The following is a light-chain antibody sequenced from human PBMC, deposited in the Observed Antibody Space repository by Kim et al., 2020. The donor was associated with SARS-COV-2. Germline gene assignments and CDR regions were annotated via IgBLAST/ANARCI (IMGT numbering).Light chain of an antibody. J-gene: IGKJ4*01. CDR2: EAA. CDR3: QRHNQWLPAPA. CDR1: HNIGIN. Sequence: PGEGAALSCSASHNIGINLAGYQQPSGQAPRLFIYEAAIRATGIPDKFSRSGSGTDFTLTIGRLDHEDFGIYICQRHNQWLPAPAFGGGTKVDIK. V-gene: IGKV3-11*01.